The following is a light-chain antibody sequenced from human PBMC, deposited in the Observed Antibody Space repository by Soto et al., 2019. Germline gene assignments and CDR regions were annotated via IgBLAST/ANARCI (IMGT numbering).Light chain of an antibody. CDR2: AAS. CDR1: QSISNY. Sequence: DIPMTQSPSSLSASVGDRVTITCRASQSISNYLNWYQQKPGKAPKLLIYAASSLQSVVPSRFSGSGSGTDVTLTIISLQPEDFATCSFQQSYTTLFTFGPGTNVDI. J-gene: IGKJ3*01. CDR3: QQSYTTLFT. V-gene: IGKV1-39*01.